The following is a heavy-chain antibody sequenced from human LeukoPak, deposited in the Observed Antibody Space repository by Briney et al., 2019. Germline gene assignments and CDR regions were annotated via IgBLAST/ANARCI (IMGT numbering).Heavy chain of an antibody. CDR2: IVADSGNT. CDR1: GFNFSRST. V-gene: IGHV1-58*01. Sequence: SVKVSCKASGFNFSRSTVLGARQTRGQSLEWIGWIVADSGNTNYAQKFEDRLTITRDMSTSTAYMELSSLRSEDTAVYFCAADPHSGGWSRPENFQQWGQGTLVTVSS. J-gene: IGHJ1*01. CDR3: AADPHSGGWSRPENFQQ. D-gene: IGHD2-15*01.